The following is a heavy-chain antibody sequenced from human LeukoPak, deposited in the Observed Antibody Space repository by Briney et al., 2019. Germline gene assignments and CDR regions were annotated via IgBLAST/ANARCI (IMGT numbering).Heavy chain of an antibody. CDR3: AKDQRPLFWSGYQGGSDY. CDR1: GFTFSSYG. Sequence: PGGSLRLSCAASGFTFSSYGMHWVRQAPGKGLEWVAFIRYDGSNKYYADSVKGRFTISRDNSKNTLYLQMNSLRAEDTAVYYCAKDQRPLFWSGYQGGSDYWGQGTLVTVSS. CDR2: IRYDGSNK. D-gene: IGHD3-3*01. J-gene: IGHJ4*02. V-gene: IGHV3-30*02.